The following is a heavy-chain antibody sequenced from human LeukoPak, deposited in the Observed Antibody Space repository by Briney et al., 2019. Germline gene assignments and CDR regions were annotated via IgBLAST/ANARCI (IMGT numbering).Heavy chain of an antibody. Sequence: PGGSLRLSCAASGFTVSNNYMSWVRXXPXXXLEWVSVIYTGVSTYYADSVKGRFAISRDNSKNTLYLQMNSLRAEDTGVYYCARVRPHPIIDVWGKGTTVTVSS. J-gene: IGHJ6*03. CDR2: IYTGVST. D-gene: IGHD6-6*01. CDR1: GFTVSNNY. V-gene: IGHV3-53*01. CDR3: ARVRPHPIIDV.